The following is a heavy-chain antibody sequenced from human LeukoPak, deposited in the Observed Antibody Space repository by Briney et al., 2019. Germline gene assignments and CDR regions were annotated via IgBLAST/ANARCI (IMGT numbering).Heavy chain of an antibody. D-gene: IGHD1-20*01. Sequence: GGSLRLSCAASGFTFSSYSMKWVRQAPGKGLEWVSSISSSSSSIYYADSVKGRFTIPRDNAKTSLYLQMNSLRAEDTAVYYCARDTPYNWNGYYFDYWGQGTLVTVSS. CDR2: ISSSSSSI. CDR3: ARDTPYNWNGYYFDY. CDR1: GFTFSSYS. V-gene: IGHV3-21*01. J-gene: IGHJ4*02.